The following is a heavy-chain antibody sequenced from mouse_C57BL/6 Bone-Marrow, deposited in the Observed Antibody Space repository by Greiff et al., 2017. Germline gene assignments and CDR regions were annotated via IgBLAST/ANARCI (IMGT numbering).Heavy chain of an antibody. V-gene: IGHV2-5*01. CDR1: VFSLTSYG. J-gene: IGHJ1*01. Sequence: VQLVESGPGLVQPPQSLSITCTVSVFSLTSYGVHWVRQSPGKGLEWLGVIWRGGSTDYNAAFMSRLSITKDNSKSQVFFKMNSLQADDTAIYYCGNMSNNPYWYFDVWGAGTTVTVSS. D-gene: IGHD1-3*01. CDR3: GNMSNNPYWYFDV. CDR2: IWRGGST.